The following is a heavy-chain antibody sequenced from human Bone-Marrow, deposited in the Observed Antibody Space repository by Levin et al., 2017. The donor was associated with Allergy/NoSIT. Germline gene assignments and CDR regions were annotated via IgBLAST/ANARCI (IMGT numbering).Heavy chain of an antibody. Sequence: GESLKISCKASGYTFTSYGISWVRQVPGQGLEWMGWISAYNGNTKYAQKLQGKVTMTTDTSTSTAYMELRSLRSDDTAVYYCARSRYYGSGSYFQDNWFDPWGQGTLVTVSS. CDR2: ISAYNGNT. CDR3: ARSRYYGSGSYFQDNWFDP. D-gene: IGHD3-10*01. CDR1: GYTFTSYG. J-gene: IGHJ5*02. V-gene: IGHV1-18*01.